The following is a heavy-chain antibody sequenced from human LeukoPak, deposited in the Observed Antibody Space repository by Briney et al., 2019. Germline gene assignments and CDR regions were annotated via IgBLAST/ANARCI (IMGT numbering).Heavy chain of an antibody. D-gene: IGHD2/OR15-2a*01. CDR2: INPNSGGT. V-gene: IGHV1-2*02. CDR1: GYTFTGYY. J-gene: IGHJ3*02. CDR3: ARVALWADAFDI. Sequence: GASVKVSCKASGYTFTGYYMHWVRQAPGQGLEWMGWINPNSGGTNYAQKFRGRVTMTRDTSISTAYMELSRLRSDDTAVYYCARVALWADAFDIWGQGTMVTVSS.